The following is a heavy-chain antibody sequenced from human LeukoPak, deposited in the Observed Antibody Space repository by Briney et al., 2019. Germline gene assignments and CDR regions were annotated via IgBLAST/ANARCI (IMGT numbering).Heavy chain of an antibody. CDR1: GYTFTSYG. V-gene: IGHV1-18*04. Sequence: ASVNVSCTASGYTFTSYGISWVRQAPGQGLEWMGWISAYNGNTNYAQKLQGRVTMTTDTSTSTAYMELRSLRSDDTAVYYCAREGYCSSTSCYATYYFDYWGQGTLVTVSS. CDR2: ISAYNGNT. J-gene: IGHJ4*02. D-gene: IGHD2-2*01. CDR3: AREGYCSSTSCYATYYFDY.